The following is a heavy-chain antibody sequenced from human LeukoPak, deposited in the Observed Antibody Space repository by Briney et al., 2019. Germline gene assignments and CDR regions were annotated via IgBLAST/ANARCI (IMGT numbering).Heavy chain of an antibody. D-gene: IGHD1-14*01. CDR2: INPSSGGT. CDR3: ARLQEQSEPVD. J-gene: IGHJ4*02. V-gene: IGHV1-2*06. Sequence: ASVKVSCKASGYAFSAYFIHWVRQAPGQGLEWMGRINPSSGGTNYAQKFQGRVTMTRDTSIGTAYVELSRLRSDDTAVYYCARLQEQSEPVDWGQGTLVTVSS. CDR1: GYAFSAYF.